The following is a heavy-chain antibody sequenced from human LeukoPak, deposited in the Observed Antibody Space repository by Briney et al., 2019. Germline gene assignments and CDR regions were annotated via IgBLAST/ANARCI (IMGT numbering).Heavy chain of an antibody. J-gene: IGHJ3*02. CDR1: GYTFTGYY. V-gene: IGHV1-8*02. D-gene: IGHD3-10*01. CDR2: MNPNSGNT. CDR3: ARGSGLSKDDAFDI. Sequence: ASVKVSCKASGYTFTGYYMHWVRQAPGQGLEWMGWMNPNSGNTGYAQKFQGRVTMTRNTSISTAYMELSSLRSEDTAVYYCARGSGLSKDDAFDIWGQGTMVTVSS.